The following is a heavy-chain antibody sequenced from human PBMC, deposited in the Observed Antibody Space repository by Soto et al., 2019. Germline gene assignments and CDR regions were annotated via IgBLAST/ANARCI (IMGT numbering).Heavy chain of an antibody. CDR1: GFTFSSYS. CDR2: ISSSSSTI. V-gene: IGHV3-48*02. Sequence: PGGSLRLSCAAAGFTFSSYSMNWVHLAPGKGLEWVSYISSSSSTIYYADSVKGRFTISRDNAKNSLYLQMNSLRDEDTAVYYCARDPRGYCSSTSCYYYYYGMDVWGQGTTVTVSS. CDR3: ARDPRGYCSSTSCYYYYYGMDV. D-gene: IGHD2-2*01. J-gene: IGHJ6*02.